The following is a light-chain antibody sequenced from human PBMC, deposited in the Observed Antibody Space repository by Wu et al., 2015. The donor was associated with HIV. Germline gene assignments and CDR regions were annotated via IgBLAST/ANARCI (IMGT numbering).Light chain of an antibody. J-gene: IGKJ2*01. CDR3: QQYGSSPYT. Sequence: EIVLTQSPGTLSLSPGERATLSCRASQSVSSTYLAWYQQKPGQAPRLLTFGVSSRATGTPDRLSGSGSGTDFTLTISRLEPEDFAVYYCQQYGSSPYTFGQGTKLEIK. CDR2: GVS. CDR1: QSVSSTY. V-gene: IGKV3-20*01.